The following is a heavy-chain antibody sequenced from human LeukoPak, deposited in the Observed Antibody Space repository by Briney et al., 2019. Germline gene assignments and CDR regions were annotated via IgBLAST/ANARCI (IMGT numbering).Heavy chain of an antibody. CDR3: PKPPVTVVRGVIMAHSFDY. D-gene: IGHD3-10*01. V-gene: IGHV3-23*01. J-gene: IGHJ4*02. CDR1: GFTFSSYA. CDR2: ISDSGGST. Sequence: GGSLRLSCAASGFTFSSYAMSWVRQAPGKGLEWISDISDSGGSTYYAYPVKGRFILSRDNSKNTLYMQMTSRKAEDTAVNYCPKPPVTVVRGVIMAHSFDYSGQGSLVTVSS.